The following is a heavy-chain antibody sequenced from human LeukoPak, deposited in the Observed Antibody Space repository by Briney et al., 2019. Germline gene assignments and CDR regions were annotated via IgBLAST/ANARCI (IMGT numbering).Heavy chain of an antibody. J-gene: IGHJ4*02. CDR2: ISSSGSTI. D-gene: IGHD5-18*01. CDR3: ARLDTSLQFDY. Sequence: GGSLRLSCAASGFTFSSYEMNWVRQAPGKGLERVSYISSSGSTIYYADSVKGRFTISRDNAKNSLYLQMNSLRAEDTAVYYCARLDTSLQFDYWGQGTLVTVSS. CDR1: GFTFSSYE. V-gene: IGHV3-48*03.